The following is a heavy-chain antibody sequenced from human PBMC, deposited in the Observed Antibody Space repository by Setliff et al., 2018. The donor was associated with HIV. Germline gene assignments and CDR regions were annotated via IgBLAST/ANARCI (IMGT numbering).Heavy chain of an antibody. J-gene: IGHJ4*02. V-gene: IGHV4-34*01. CDR1: GGSFNDYQ. D-gene: IGHD3-10*01. CDR3: ARLLPGDYYGSGSYFDY. CDR2: INHSGTT. Sequence: SETLSLTCAVYGGSFNDYQWSWIRQPPGKGLEWIGEINHSGTTNYNPSLKSRVTMSVDTSKNQFSLRLTSVTAADTAVYYCARLLPGDYYGSGSYFDYWGQGTLVTVSS.